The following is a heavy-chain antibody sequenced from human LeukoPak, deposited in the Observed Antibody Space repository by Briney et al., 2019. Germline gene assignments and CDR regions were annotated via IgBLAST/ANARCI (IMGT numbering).Heavy chain of an antibody. J-gene: IGHJ4*02. V-gene: IGHV4-59*12. CDR2: IYYSGST. Sequence: SETLSLTCTVSGGSISSYYWSWIRQPPGKGLEWVGSIYYSGSTNYNPSLKSRVTMSVDTSKNQFSLKLSSVTAADTAVYYCARGDLLGYLIDYWGQGTLVTVSS. CDR3: ARGDLLGYLIDY. CDR1: GGSISSYY. D-gene: IGHD6-13*01.